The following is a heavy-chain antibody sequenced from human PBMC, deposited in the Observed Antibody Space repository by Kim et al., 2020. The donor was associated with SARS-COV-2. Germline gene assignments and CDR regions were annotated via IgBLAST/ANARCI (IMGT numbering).Heavy chain of an antibody. V-gene: IGHV3-7*03. CDR1: GFTFSSYW. CDR3: ARAKRVRVNYYYYYGMHV. J-gene: IGHJ6*02. D-gene: IGHD3-10*01. Sequence: GGSLRLSCAASGFTFSSYWMSWVRQAPGKGLEWVANIKQDGSEKYYVDSVKGRFTISRDNAKNSLYLQMNSLRAEDTAVYYCARAKRVRVNYYYYYGMHVCRQRTTLTLSS. CDR2: IKQDGSEK.